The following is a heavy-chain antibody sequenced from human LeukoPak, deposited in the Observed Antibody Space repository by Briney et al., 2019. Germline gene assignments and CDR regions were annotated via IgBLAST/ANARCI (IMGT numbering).Heavy chain of an antibody. CDR2: ISAYNGNT. CDR3: ARSTDYDSSGYYVFYYYYYMDV. V-gene: IGHV1-18*01. J-gene: IGHJ6*03. Sequence: ASVRVSCKASGYTFTGYDINWVRQAPGQGLEWMGWISAYNGNTNYALKLQGRVTMTTDTSTSTAYMELRSLRSDDTAVYYCARSTDYDSSGYYVFYYYYYMDVWGKGTTVTVSS. D-gene: IGHD3-22*01. CDR1: GYTFTGYD.